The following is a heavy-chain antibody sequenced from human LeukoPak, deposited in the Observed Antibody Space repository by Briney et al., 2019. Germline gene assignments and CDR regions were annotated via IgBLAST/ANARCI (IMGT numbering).Heavy chain of an antibody. CDR1: GFTFSDYY. Sequence: GGSLRLSCAASGFTFSDYYMSWIRQAPGKGLEWISHISGSGSTIYYTDSAKGRFTISRDNAKNSLYLQMNSLRAEDTAVYYCAKDGEWFGASSYYYMDVWGKGTTVSVSS. D-gene: IGHD3-10*01. CDR3: AKDGEWFGASSYYYMDV. V-gene: IGHV3-11*04. CDR2: ISGSGSTI. J-gene: IGHJ6*03.